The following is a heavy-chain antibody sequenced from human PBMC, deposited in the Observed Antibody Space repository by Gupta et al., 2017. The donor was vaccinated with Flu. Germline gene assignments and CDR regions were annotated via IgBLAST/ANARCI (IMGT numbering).Heavy chain of an antibody. J-gene: IGHJ5*02. V-gene: IGHV3-74*01. CDR1: GFTFSSYW. CDR3: AGGVIVYNWFDP. Sequence: EVQLVESGGGLVQPGGSLRLSCAAAGFTFSSYWMHWVRQAPGKGLVWVSRINSDGSSTSYADSVKGRFTVSRDNAKNTLYLQMNSLRVEDTAVYYCAGGVIVYNWFDPWGQGTLVTVSS. D-gene: IGHD3-16*02. CDR2: INSDGSST.